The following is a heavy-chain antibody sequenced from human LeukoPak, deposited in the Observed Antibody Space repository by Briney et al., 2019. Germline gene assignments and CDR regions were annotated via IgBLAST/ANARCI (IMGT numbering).Heavy chain of an antibody. CDR1: GFTFSSYS. V-gene: IGHV3-21*01. CDR2: ISSSSSYI. CDR3: AKDMTGSPSGIDY. J-gene: IGHJ4*02. D-gene: IGHD3-10*01. Sequence: GGSLRLSCAASGFTFSSYSMNWVRQAPGKGLEWVSSISSSSSYIYYADSVKGRFTISRDNAKNSLYLQMNSLRAEDTAVYYCAKDMTGSPSGIDYWGQGTLVTVSS.